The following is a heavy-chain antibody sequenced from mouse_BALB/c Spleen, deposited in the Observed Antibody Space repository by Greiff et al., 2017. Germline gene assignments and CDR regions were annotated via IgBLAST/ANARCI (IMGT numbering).Heavy chain of an antibody. D-gene: IGHD2-1*01. Sequence: VQLQQSGAELAKPGASVKMSCKASGYTFTSYWMHWVKQRPGQGLEWIGYINPSTGYTEYNQKFKDKATLTVDNSSSTAYMELRSLTSEDSAVYYCARGDGNYGGWFAYWGQGTLVTVSA. V-gene: IGHV1-7*01. J-gene: IGHJ3*01. CDR1: GYTFTSYW. CDR2: INPSTGYT. CDR3: ARGDGNYGGWFAY.